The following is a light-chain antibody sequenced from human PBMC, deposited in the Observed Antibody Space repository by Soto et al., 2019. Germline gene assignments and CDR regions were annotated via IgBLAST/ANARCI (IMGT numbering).Light chain of an antibody. Sequence: DIVMTQSPDSLAVSLGERATINCKSSQSVLYSSNNKNYLAWYQQKPGQSPKMLISWASTRDFGVPDRFSGSGSGTDFTLTISSLQAEDVAVYYCQQHYSSPLTFGQGTKLEI. CDR3: QQHYSSPLT. J-gene: IGKJ2*01. CDR2: WAS. V-gene: IGKV4-1*01. CDR1: QSVLYSSNNKNY.